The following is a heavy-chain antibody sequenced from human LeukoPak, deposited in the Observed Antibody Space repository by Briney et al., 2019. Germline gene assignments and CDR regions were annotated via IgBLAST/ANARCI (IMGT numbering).Heavy chain of an antibody. D-gene: IGHD5-12*01. CDR2: IRKDGSER. J-gene: IGHJ4*02. CDR3: AKGPSWLFDY. CDR1: GFTFEIYW. Sequence: GGSLRLSCAASGFTFEIYWMSWVRQAPGKGLEWVANIRKDGSERNYVDSVKGRFTISRDNAKNSLYLQMNSLRADDTALYYCAKGPSWLFDYWGQGTLVTVSS. V-gene: IGHV3-7*02.